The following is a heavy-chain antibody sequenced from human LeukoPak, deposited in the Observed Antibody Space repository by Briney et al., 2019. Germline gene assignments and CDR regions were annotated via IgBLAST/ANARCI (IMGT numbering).Heavy chain of an antibody. CDR2: ISTTSTTI. V-gene: IGHV3-48*01. J-gene: IGHJ4*02. CDR1: GFIFSGYS. Sequence: PGGSLRLSCAASGFIFSGYSMSWVCHAPGKGLEWVSYISTTSTTIYYADSVKGRFTISRDNAKNSLYLQMNSLRAEDTAIYYCARDRSRIVVAPSGYFDYWGQGTLVTVSS. D-gene: IGHD1-26*01. CDR3: ARDRSRIVVAPSGYFDY.